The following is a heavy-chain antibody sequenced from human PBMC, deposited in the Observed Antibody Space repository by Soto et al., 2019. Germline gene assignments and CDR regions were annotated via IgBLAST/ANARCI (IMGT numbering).Heavy chain of an antibody. CDR2: ISSRSSTI. D-gene: IGHD2-15*01. Sequence: EVQLVESGGGLVQPGGSLRLSCAASGFTSSSYSMNWVRQSPGKGLEWVSYISSRSSTIYYADSVKGRFTISRDNAKNSLYLQMNSLRDEDTAVYYCARALAQYCSGGGCYSCGYWGQGTLVTVSS. CDR1: GFTSSSYS. J-gene: IGHJ4*02. CDR3: ARALAQYCSGGGCYSCGY. V-gene: IGHV3-48*02.